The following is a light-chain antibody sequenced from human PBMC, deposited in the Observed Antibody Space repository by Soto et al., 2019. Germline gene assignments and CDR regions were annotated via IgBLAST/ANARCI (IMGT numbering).Light chain of an antibody. CDR1: SSDIGGYNY. CDR2: DVS. J-gene: IGLJ2*01. Sequence: QSALTQPASVSGSPGQSITISCTGTSSDIGGYNYVSWYQQHPGKVPKLMIYDVSNRPSGVSNRFSGSKSGNTASLTISGLQAEEEADYYCSSYTSSRTLLVFGEGTKLTVL. V-gene: IGLV2-14*01. CDR3: SSYTSSRTLLV.